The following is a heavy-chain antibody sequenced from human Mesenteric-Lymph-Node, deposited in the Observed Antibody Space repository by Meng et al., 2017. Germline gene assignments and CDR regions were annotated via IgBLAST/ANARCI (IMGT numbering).Heavy chain of an antibody. J-gene: IGHJ4*02. Sequence: GESLKISCAASGFTFSSYAMSWVRQAPGKGLEWVSSISGSSNTTYYADSVKGRFTISRDNSKNTLYLQMNSLRAGDTAVYYCAKSGRSGGYDWSDYWGQGTLVTVSS. CDR3: AKSGRSGGYDWSDY. CDR1: GFTFSSYA. V-gene: IGHV3-23*01. CDR2: ISGSSNTT. D-gene: IGHD5-12*01.